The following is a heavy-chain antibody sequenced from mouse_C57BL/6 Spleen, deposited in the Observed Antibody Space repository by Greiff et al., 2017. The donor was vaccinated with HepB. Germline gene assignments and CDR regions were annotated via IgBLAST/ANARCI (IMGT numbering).Heavy chain of an antibody. J-gene: IGHJ3*01. CDR1: GFNIKNTY. D-gene: IGHD2-4*01. CDR2: IDPANGNT. CDR3: ARDDYEGAWFAY. V-gene: IGHV14-3*01. Sequence: VQLKQSVAELVRPGASVKLSCTASGFNIKNTYMHWVKQRPEQGLEWIGRIDPANGNTKYDPKFQGKATITADTSSNTAYLQLSRLTSEDTAIYYCARDDYEGAWFAYWGQGTLVTVSA.